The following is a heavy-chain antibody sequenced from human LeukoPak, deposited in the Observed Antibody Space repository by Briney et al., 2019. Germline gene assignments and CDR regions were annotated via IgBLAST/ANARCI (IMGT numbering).Heavy chain of an antibody. Sequence: GGSLRLSCAASGFTFSSYAMSWVRQAPGKGLEWVSAISGSGGSTYYADSVKGRFTISRDNFKNTLYLQMNSLRAEDTAVYYCAKMSIGGWFGEFPVFDYWGQGTLVTVSS. CDR2: ISGSGGST. CDR1: GFTFSSYA. D-gene: IGHD3-10*01. CDR3: AKMSIGGWFGEFPVFDY. J-gene: IGHJ4*02. V-gene: IGHV3-23*01.